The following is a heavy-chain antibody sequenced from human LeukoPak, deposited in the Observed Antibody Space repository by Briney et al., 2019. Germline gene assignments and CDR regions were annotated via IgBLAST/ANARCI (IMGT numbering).Heavy chain of an antibody. J-gene: IGHJ6*03. V-gene: IGHV3-7*03. CDR1: GFTFSIYW. CDR3: ARHGSITMVRGRLRYYYMDV. CDR2: IKQDGSEK. D-gene: IGHD3-10*01. Sequence: GGSLRLSCAASGFTFSIYWMSWVRQAPGKGLEWVANIKQDGSEKYYVDSVKGRFTISRDNSKNTLYFQMNSLRAEDTAVYYCARHGSITMVRGRLRYYYMDVWGKGTTVTISS.